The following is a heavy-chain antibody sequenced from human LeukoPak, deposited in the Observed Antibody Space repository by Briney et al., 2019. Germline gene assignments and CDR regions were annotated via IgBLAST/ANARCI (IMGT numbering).Heavy chain of an antibody. CDR3: VRVYGSLYYYYYMDV. CDR1: GYSISSGYY. D-gene: IGHD5/OR15-5a*01. Sequence: KPSETLSLTCAVSGYSISSGYYWGWIRQPPGKGLEWIGSIYHSGNTYYNSSLKSRLIISVDTSKNQFSLKMSSVTAADTAVYYCVRVYGSLYYYYYMDVWGKGTTVTVSS. CDR2: IYHSGNT. V-gene: IGHV4-38-2*01. J-gene: IGHJ6*03.